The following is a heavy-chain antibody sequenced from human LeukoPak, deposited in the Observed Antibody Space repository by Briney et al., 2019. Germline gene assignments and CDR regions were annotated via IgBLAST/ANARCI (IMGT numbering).Heavy chain of an antibody. J-gene: IGHJ4*02. CDR3: RRNSGDGYYYFDY. V-gene: IGHV3-7*01. CDR1: GFTFSSYW. D-gene: IGHD5-24*01. Sequence: GGSLRLSCAASGFTFSSYWMNWVRQAPGKGLEWVANIKQDGSEKYYVDSVKGRFTISRDNAKNSLYLQMNSLRAEDTAVYYCRRNSGDGYYYFDYWLGETLVSVCS. CDR2: IKQDGSEK.